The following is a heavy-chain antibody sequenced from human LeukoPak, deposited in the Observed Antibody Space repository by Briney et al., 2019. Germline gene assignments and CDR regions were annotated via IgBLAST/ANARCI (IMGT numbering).Heavy chain of an antibody. D-gene: IGHD2-8*01. Sequence: GGSLRLSCAASGFTFSSYSMNWVRQAPGKGLEWVSYITSSSTTTYYADSVKGRFITSRDNAKNSLYLQMNSLRAEDTAVYYCARTYCTNGVCNRKAFDIWGQRTMVTVSS. CDR2: ITSSSTTT. CDR1: GFTFSSYS. J-gene: IGHJ3*02. V-gene: IGHV3-48*01. CDR3: ARTYCTNGVCNRKAFDI.